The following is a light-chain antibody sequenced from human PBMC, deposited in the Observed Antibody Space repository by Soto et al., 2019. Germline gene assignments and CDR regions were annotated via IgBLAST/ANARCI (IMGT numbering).Light chain of an antibody. CDR2: ATS. CDR3: RQASTFPLT. V-gene: IGKV1-12*01. Sequence: DIPMPPSPSSVSASVGDRVTISCRASQGISDWLAWYQQKPGKAPNLLIYATSSLQSGVPPRFSGRGSGTDYTLTISRLESEDFATYCCRQASTFPLTFGGGTKVEI. J-gene: IGKJ4*01. CDR1: QGISDW.